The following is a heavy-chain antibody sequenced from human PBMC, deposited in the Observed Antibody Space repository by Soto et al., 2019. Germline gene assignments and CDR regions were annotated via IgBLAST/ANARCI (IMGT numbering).Heavy chain of an antibody. V-gene: IGHV2-5*02. J-gene: IGHJ4*02. D-gene: IGHD4-17*01. CDR2: IYWDDDK. Sequence: QITLKESGPTLVKPTQTLTLTCTFSGFSLSTRGVGVGWIRQPPGKALEWLAVIYWDDDKRYSPSLQSRLTITKDASLNQAVLTMTTMHPVDTATYSCARNNYGDYPTDYWGQGALVTVSS. CDR3: ARNNYGDYPTDY. CDR1: GFSLSTRGVG.